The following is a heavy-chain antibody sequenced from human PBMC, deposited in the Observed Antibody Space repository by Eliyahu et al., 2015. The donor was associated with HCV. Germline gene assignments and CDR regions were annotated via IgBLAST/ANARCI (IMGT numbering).Heavy chain of an antibody. J-gene: IGHJ6*02. Sequence: QVQLVQSGAEVKKPGASVKVSCKASGYXFTSYYMHWVRQAPGQGLEWMGIINPSGGSTSYAQKFQGRVTMTRDTSTSTVYMELSSPRSEDTAVYYCARAQLRYFDWSPLSGMDVWGQGTTVTVSS. CDR3: ARAQLRYFDWSPLSGMDV. CDR2: INPSGGST. V-gene: IGHV1-46*01. D-gene: IGHD3-9*01. CDR1: GYXFTSYY.